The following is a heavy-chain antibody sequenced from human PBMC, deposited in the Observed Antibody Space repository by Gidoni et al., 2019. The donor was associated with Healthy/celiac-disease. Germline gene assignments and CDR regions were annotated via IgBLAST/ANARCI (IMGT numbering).Heavy chain of an antibody. CDR1: GGTFSSYA. J-gene: IGHJ5*02. V-gene: IGHV1-69*04. CDR3: ARVGYQLLSLGSGSWFDP. Sequence: QVQLVQSGAEVKKPGSSVKVSCKASGGTFSSYAISWVRQAPGQGLEWMGRIIPILGIANYAQKFQGRVTITADKSTSTAYMELSSLRSEDTAVYYCARVGYQLLSLGSGSWFDPWGQGTLVTVSS. D-gene: IGHD2-2*01. CDR2: IIPILGIA.